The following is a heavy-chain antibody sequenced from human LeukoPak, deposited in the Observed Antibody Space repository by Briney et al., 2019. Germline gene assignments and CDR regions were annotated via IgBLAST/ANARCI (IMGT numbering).Heavy chain of an antibody. CDR3: AAMTTVTMYSYFFDS. CDR2: AADSGST. J-gene: IGHJ4*02. D-gene: IGHD4-17*01. Sequence: PSETLSLTCTVSGGSISSYYWNWVRQPPGKGLEWIGYAADSGSTNYNPSLKSRVTISVDSSTNHFSLRLPSVTAADTAIYYCAAMTTVTMYSYFFDSWGQGTLLTVSS. CDR1: GGSISSYY. V-gene: IGHV4-59*01.